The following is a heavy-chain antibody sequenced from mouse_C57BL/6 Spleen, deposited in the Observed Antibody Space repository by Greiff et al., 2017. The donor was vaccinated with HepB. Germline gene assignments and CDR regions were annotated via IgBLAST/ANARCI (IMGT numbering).Heavy chain of an antibody. Sequence: QVQLQQPGAELVKPGASVKLSCKASGYTFTSYWMQWVKQRPGQGLEWIGAIDPSDSYTNYNQKFKGKATLTVDTSSSTAYMQLSSLTSEDSAVYYGARDAMDYWGQGTAVTVSS. CDR1: GYTFTSYW. CDR3: ARDAMDY. V-gene: IGHV1-50*01. CDR2: IDPSDSYT. J-gene: IGHJ4*01.